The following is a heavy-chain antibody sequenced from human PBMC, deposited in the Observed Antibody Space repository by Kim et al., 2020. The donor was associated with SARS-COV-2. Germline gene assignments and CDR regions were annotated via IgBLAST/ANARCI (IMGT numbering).Heavy chain of an antibody. Sequence: ASVKVSCKASGYTFTGYYIHWVRQAPGQGLEWMGRINPNSGATNYAHKFQGRVTLTRDTSINTAYMEVNRLRSDDTAVYWCTWNDNAFDVWGQGTMVTVSS. J-gene: IGHJ3*01. CDR1: GYTFTGYY. D-gene: IGHD1-1*01. V-gene: IGHV1-2*06. CDR2: INPNSGAT. CDR3: TWNDNAFDV.